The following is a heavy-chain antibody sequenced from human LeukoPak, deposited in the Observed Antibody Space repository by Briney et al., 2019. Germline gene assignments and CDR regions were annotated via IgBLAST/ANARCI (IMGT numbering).Heavy chain of an antibody. Sequence: ASVKVSCKASGYSVNSFYTHWVRQAPGQGLEWVGIIYPSGGSASFTQKFQGRVTMTRDTSTSTFYMELSSLRSEDTAVYFCARERPSSYYFDYWGQGTLVTVSS. CDR2: IYPSGGSA. CDR1: GYSVNSFY. V-gene: IGHV1-46*02. J-gene: IGHJ4*02. CDR3: ARERPSSYYFDY.